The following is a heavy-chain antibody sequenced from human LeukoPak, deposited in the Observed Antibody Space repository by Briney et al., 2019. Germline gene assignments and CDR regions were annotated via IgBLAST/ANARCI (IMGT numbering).Heavy chain of an antibody. CDR3: ARVLAVADQNWFDP. V-gene: IGHV4-61*02. D-gene: IGHD6-19*01. CDR2: IYTSGST. CDR1: GGSISSGSYY. Sequence: PSQTLSLTCTVSGGSISSGSYYWSWIRQPAGKGLEWIGRIYTSGSTNYNPSLKSRVTISVDTSKNQFSLKLSSVTAADTAVYYCARVLAVADQNWFDPWGQGTLVTVSS. J-gene: IGHJ5*02.